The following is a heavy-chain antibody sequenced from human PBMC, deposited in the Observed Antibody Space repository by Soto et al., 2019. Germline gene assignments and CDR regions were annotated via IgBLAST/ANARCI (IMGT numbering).Heavy chain of an antibody. Sequence: ASVKVSCKASGGTFSSYAISWVRQAPGQGLEWMGGIIPIFGTANYAQKFQGRVTITADKSTSTAYMEQSSLRSEDTAVYYCARDSGTYYYGSGSYHWPFDYWGQGTLVTVSS. D-gene: IGHD3-10*01. V-gene: IGHV1-69*06. CDR3: ARDSGTYYYGSGSYHWPFDY. CDR1: GGTFSSYA. J-gene: IGHJ4*02. CDR2: IIPIFGTA.